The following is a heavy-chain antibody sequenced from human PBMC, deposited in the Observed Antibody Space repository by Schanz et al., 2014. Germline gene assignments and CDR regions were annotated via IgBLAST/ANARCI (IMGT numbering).Heavy chain of an antibody. CDR2: LWHDGSKK. Sequence: QVQLVESGGGVVQPGRSLRLSCVASGFTFSSYDVFWVRQAPGKGLEWVAILWHDGSKKYYADSVKGRFTVSRDNSKNTLYLQLNSLRAEDTAVYYCARDFHGYGPHLDYGGQGSLDTVSS. V-gene: IGHV3-33*01. J-gene: IGHJ4*02. D-gene: IGHD5-12*01. CDR3: ARDFHGYGPHLDY. CDR1: GFTFSSYD.